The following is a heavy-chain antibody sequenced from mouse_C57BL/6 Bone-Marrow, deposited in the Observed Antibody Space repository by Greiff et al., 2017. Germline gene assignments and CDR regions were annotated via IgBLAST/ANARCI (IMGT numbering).Heavy chain of an antibody. D-gene: IGHD3-1*01. CDR2: IDPSDSST. V-gene: IGHV1-50*01. J-gene: IGHJ4*01. CDR3: ARWGYDAMDY. Sequence: QVQLKESGAELVKPGASVKLSCKASGYTFTSYWMQWVKQRPGQGLEWIGEIDPSDSSTNYNQKFKGKATLTVDTSSSTAYMQLSSLTSEDSAVYYCARWGYDAMDYWGQGTSVTVSS. CDR1: GYTFTSYW.